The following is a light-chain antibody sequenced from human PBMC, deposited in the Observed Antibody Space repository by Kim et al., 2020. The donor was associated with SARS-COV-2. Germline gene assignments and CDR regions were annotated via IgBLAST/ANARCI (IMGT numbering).Light chain of an antibody. J-gene: IGLJ3*02. CDR2: GNS. Sequence: VTISCTGSRSNIGAGYDVHWYQQFPGTSPKLLIYGNSNRPSGVPDRFSGSKSGTSASLAITGLQADDEADYYCQSYDSSMSGTWVFGGGTKVTVL. CDR1: RSNIGAGYD. V-gene: IGLV1-40*01. CDR3: QSYDSSMSGTWV.